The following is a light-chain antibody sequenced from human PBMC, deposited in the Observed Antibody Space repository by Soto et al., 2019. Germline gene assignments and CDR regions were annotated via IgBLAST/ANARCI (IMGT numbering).Light chain of an antibody. CDR2: DAS. CDR1: QDISNY. V-gene: IGKV1-33*01. CDR3: QQYDNPPMYT. Sequence: DIQMTQSPSSLSASVGDRVTITCQASQDISNYLNWYQQNPGKAPHLLIYDASNLETGVPSRFSGSESGADFTFTISSLQPEDSAPYYCQQYDNPPMYTYGQGTKLAIK. J-gene: IGKJ2*01.